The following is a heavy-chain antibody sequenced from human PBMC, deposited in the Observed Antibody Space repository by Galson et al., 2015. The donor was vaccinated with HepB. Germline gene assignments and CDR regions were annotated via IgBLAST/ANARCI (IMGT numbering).Heavy chain of an antibody. J-gene: IGHJ4*02. D-gene: IGHD2-2*01. V-gene: IGHV4-4*02. CDR1: GGSISTDDW. CDR3: ANGAHRVVEMPAATVHFDH. CDR2: IYHSGST. Sequence: SETLSLTCAVSGGSISTDDWWSWVRQPPGEGLEWIGEIYHSGSTNYNPSLKSRVAISLDKSENHFSLTLNSVTAADTAVYFCANGAHRVVEMPAATVHFDHWGQGILVTVSS.